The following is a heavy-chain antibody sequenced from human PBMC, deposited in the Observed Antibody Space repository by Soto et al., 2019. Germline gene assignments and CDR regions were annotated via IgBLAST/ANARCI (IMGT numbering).Heavy chain of an antibody. CDR1: GGTFSSYA. J-gene: IGHJ6*02. CDR2: FDPEDGEA. V-gene: IGHV1-24*01. CDR3: ATSPSEGAYYYGMDV. Sequence: GASVKVSCKASGGTFSSYAISWVRQAPGQGLEWMGGFDPEDGEAIYAQKFQGRVTMTEDTSTDTAYMELSSLRSEDTAVYYCATSPSEGAYYYGMDVWGQGTTVTVSS.